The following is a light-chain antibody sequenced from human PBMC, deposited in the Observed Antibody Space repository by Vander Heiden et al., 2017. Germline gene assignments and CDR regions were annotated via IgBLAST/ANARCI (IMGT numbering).Light chain of an antibody. CDR1: QDISNY. CDR3: QRYNSAPTWT. Sequence: DIQLTQSPSSLSASVGDRVTITCRASQDISNYLAWYQQKPGKDPELLIYAASTLQSGVPSRFGGSGSGTDFTLTISSLQPEDVATYYCQRYNSAPTWTFGQGTKVEIK. J-gene: IGKJ1*01. V-gene: IGKV1-27*01. CDR2: AAS.